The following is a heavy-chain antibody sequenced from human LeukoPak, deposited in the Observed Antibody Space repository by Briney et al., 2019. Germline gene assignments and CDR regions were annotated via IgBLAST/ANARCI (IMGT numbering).Heavy chain of an antibody. V-gene: IGHV3-21*04. CDR1: GFTFSSYS. CDR2: ISSSSSYI. Sequence: GGSLRLSCAASGFTFSSYSMNWVRQAPGKGLEWVSSISSSSSYIYYADSVKGRFTISRNNAKNTLYLQMNSLRAEDTAVYYCAKDLRSGWHIRYMDVWGKGTTVTVSS. CDR3: AKDLRSGWHIRYMDV. J-gene: IGHJ6*03. D-gene: IGHD6-19*01.